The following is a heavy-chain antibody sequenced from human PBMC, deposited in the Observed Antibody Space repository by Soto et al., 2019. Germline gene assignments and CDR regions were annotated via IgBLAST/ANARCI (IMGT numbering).Heavy chain of an antibody. V-gene: IGHV3-74*01. CDR1: GFTFSYYW. J-gene: IGHJ3*01. Sequence: EVRLVESEGGLVQPGGSLSLSCAASGFTFSYYWMHWVRQAPGQGLLWVSLIHSDGSSTTYADSVKGRFTISRDNAKNTVSLLMNSLRVEDTGFYFWTRGGSGAFDLWGQGTMVTVSS. D-gene: IGHD6-19*01. CDR3: TRGGSGAFDL. CDR2: IHSDGSST.